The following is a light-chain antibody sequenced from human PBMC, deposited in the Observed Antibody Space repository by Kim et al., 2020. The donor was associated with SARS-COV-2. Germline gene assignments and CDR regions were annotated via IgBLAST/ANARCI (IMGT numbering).Light chain of an antibody. V-gene: IGKV1-12*01. CDR3: QQSYSTPLT. Sequence: DIQMTQSPSFVSASVGDRVTISCRASQDFRSWLSWYQQRPGQAPRLLIYAAYNLQTGVPSRFSGSGSGTDFTLTISSLQPEDFATYYCQQSYSTPLTFGGGTKLEI. CDR2: AAY. J-gene: IGKJ4*01. CDR1: QDFRSW.